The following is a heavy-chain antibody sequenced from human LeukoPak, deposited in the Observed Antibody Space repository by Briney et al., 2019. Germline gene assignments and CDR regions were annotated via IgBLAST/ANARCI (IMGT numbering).Heavy chain of an antibody. CDR3: AKPYYYDSSGYSDY. D-gene: IGHD3-22*01. V-gene: IGHV3-23*01. CDR1: GFTFRSYA. Sequence: PGGSLRLSXAASGFTFRSYAMSWVRQAPGKGLEWVSAISGSGGSTYYADSVKGRFTISRDNSKNTLHLQMNSLSAEDTAVYYCAKPYYYDSSGYSDYWGQGTLVTVSS. J-gene: IGHJ4*02. CDR2: ISGSGGST.